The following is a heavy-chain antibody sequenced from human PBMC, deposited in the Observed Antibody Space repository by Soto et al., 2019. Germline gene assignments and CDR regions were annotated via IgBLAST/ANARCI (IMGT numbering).Heavy chain of an antibody. CDR3: EREWRIQLRGGVFDY. J-gene: IGHJ4*02. V-gene: IGHV3-30*14. CDR2: ISYDGSNK. CDR1: GCTLSSYA. D-gene: IGHD5-18*01. Sequence: GVLRLSCAASGCTLSSYAMHWVRQAPGKGLEWVAVISYDGSNKYYADSVKGRFTISRDNSKNTLYLQMNRLRAEDTAVYYCEREWRIQLRGGVFDYWGQGTVVTVSS.